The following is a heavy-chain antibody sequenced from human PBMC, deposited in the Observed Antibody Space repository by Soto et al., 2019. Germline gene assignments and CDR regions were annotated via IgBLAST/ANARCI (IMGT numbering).Heavy chain of an antibody. Sequence: SETLSLTCAVYGGSFSGYYWSWIRQPPGKGLEWIGEINHSGSTNYNPSLKSRVTISVDTSKNQFSLKLSSVTAADTAVYYCARVPLISSGDWFDPWGQGTLVTVSS. J-gene: IGHJ5*02. CDR2: INHSGST. D-gene: IGHD6-6*01. CDR3: ARVPLISSGDWFDP. V-gene: IGHV4-34*01. CDR1: GGSFSGYY.